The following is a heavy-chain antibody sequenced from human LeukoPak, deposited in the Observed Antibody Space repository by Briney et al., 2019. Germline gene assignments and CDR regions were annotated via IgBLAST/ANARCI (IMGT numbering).Heavy chain of an antibody. J-gene: IGHJ4*02. D-gene: IGHD3-9*01. V-gene: IGHV1-8*01. Sequence: ASVKVSCKASGYTFTSYDINWVRQATGQGLEWMGWMNPNSGNTGYAQKFQGRVTMTRNTSISTAYMELSSLRSEDTAVYYCASPGPHLTGYYAWGQGTLVTVSS. CDR3: ASPGPHLTGYYA. CDR2: MNPNSGNT. CDR1: GYTFTSYD.